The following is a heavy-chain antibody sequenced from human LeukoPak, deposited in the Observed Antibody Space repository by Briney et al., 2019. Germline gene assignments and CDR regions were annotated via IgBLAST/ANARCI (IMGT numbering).Heavy chain of an antibody. V-gene: IGHV1-69*01. J-gene: IGHJ4*02. D-gene: IGHD3-22*01. CDR3: ARGRGSGYYYRY. CDR1: GFTFSSYA. Sequence: PGGSLRLSCAASGFTFSSYAMSWVRQAPGQGLEWMGGIIPIFGTANYAQKFQGRVTITADESTSTAYMELSSLRSEDTAVYYCARGRGSGYYYRYWGQGTLVTVSS. CDR2: IIPIFGTA.